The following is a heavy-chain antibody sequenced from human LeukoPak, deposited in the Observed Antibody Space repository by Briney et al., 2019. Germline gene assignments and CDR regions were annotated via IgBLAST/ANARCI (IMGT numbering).Heavy chain of an antibody. Sequence: GASVTVSYKASGHTFTSYDINWVRQATGQGLEWMGRMNPNSGNTAYAQKFQGRVTITRNTSISTAYMELSSLRSEDTAVYYCAREDYYDSGSFDPWGQGTLVTVSS. CDR3: AREDYYDSGSFDP. CDR2: MNPNSGNT. CDR1: GHTFTSYD. V-gene: IGHV1-8*03. J-gene: IGHJ5*02. D-gene: IGHD3-22*01.